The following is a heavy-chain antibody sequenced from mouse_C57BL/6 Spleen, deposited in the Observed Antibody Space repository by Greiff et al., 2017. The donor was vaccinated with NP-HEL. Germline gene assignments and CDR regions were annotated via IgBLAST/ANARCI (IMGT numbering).Heavy chain of an antibody. CDR2: IYPRSGNT. Sequence: VQLQQSGAELARPGASVKLSCKASGYTFTSYGISWVKQRTGQGLEWIGEIYPRSGNTYYNEKFKGKATLTADKSSSTAYMELRSLTSEDSAVYFCASITTVVASYYFDNWGQGTTLTVSS. J-gene: IGHJ2*01. CDR1: GYTFTSYG. V-gene: IGHV1-81*01. CDR3: ASITTVVASYYFDN. D-gene: IGHD1-1*01.